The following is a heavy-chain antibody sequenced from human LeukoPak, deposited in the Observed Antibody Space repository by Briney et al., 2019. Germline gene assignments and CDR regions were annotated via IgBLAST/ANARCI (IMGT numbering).Heavy chain of an antibody. J-gene: IGHJ4*02. Sequence: GGSLRLSCAASGFTFSSYAMSWVRQAPGKGLEWVSFISSSSNYIYYADSVKGRFTISRDNAKNSLYLQMNSLRAEDTAVYYCARVRDGLGEYWGQGTLVTVSS. CDR3: ARVRDGLGEY. CDR1: GFTFSSYA. CDR2: ISSSSNYI. V-gene: IGHV3-21*06. D-gene: IGHD3-16*01.